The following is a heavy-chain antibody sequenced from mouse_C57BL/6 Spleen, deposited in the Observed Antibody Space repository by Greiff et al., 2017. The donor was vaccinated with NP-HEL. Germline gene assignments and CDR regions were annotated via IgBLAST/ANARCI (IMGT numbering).Heavy chain of an antibody. J-gene: IGHJ4*01. D-gene: IGHD1-1*01. Sequence: EVQGVESGGGLVKPGGSLKLSCAASGFTFSSYAMSWVRQTPEKRLEWVATISDGGSYTYYPDNVKGRFTISRDNAKNNLYLQMSHLKSEDTAMYYCARGDTTDYYAMDYWGQGTSVTVSS. CDR1: GFTFSSYA. CDR3: ARGDTTDYYAMDY. CDR2: ISDGGSYT. V-gene: IGHV5-4*01.